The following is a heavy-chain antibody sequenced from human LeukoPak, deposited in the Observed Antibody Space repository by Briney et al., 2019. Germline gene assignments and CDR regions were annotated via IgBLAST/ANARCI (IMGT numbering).Heavy chain of an antibody. CDR2: IYTSGST. V-gene: IGHV4-61*02. J-gene: IGHJ3*02. Sequence: SETLSLTCTVSGGSISSGSYYWSWIRQPAGKGLEWIGRIYTSGSTNYNPSLKSRVTISVDTSKNQFSLKLSSVTAADTAVYYCARYSEGLGYCSSTSCYNDAFDIWGQGTMVTVSS. D-gene: IGHD2-2*02. CDR3: ARYSEGLGYCSSTSCYNDAFDI. CDR1: GGSISSGSYY.